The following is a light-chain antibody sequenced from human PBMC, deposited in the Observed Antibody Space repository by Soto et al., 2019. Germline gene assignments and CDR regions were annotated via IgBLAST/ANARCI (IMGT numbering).Light chain of an antibody. CDR3: QQYGGSPRT. J-gene: IGKJ1*01. Sequence: EIVLTQSPGTLSLSPGERPTLSCRASQSVTGSYLAWYQEKPGQAPRXXIYGASNRATGIPDRFSGSGSGTDFTITITRLEPEDFAVYYCQQYGGSPRTFGQGTKVDIK. CDR1: QSVTGSY. CDR2: GAS. V-gene: IGKV3-20*01.